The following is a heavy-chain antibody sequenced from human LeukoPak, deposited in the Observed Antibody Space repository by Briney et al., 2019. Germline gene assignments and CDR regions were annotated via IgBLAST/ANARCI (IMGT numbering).Heavy chain of an antibody. CDR2: ISYSGNT. D-gene: IGHD2-2*01. J-gene: IGHJ6*02. V-gene: IGHV4-59*08. Sequence: SETLSLTCTVSGASINADYWSWIRQPPGKGLEWIAYISYSGNTNYNPSLKSRVTISVDTSKNQFSLKLSSVTATDTAVYYCARHDCATTSCLYFYGMDVWGQGTTVTVSS. CDR1: GASINADY. CDR3: ARHDCATTSCLYFYGMDV.